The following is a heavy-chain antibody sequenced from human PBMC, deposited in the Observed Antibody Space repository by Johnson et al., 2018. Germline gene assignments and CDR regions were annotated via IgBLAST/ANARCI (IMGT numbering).Heavy chain of an antibody. CDR1: GFTFSSYA. CDR2: ISYDGRNK. Sequence: EQLVESGGGVVQPGRSLRLSCAASGFTFSSYAMHWVRQAPGKGLEWVAVISYDGRNKYYADSVKGRFPISRDKSKTTLYLHMNSLRAEDTAVSDSARSTPREFGAFDIWGQGTMVTVSS. D-gene: IGHD2-15*01. V-gene: IGHV3-30-3*01. CDR3: ARSTPREFGAFDI. J-gene: IGHJ3*02.